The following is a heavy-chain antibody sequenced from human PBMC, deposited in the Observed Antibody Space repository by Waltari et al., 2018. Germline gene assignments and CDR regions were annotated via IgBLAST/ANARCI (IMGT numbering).Heavy chain of an antibody. D-gene: IGHD3-22*01. CDR2: INHSGST. J-gene: IGHJ6*03. CDR1: GGSFSGYY. V-gene: IGHV4-34*01. Sequence: QVQLQQWGAGLLKPSETLSLTCAVYGGSFSGYYWSWIRQPPGKGLEWIGEINHSGSTNYNPSLKSRVTISVDTSKNQFSLKLSSVTAADTAVYYCARGRVIVGAGYYYYYMDVWGKGTTVTISS. CDR3: ARGRVIVGAGYYYYYMDV.